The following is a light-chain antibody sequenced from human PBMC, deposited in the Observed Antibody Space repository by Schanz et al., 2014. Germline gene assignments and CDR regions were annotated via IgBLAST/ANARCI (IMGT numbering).Light chain of an antibody. V-gene: IGLV2-18*02. Sequence: QSALTQPPSASGSPGQSVTITCTGTSSDVGAYYHVSWYQQRPGKAPKLIIYEVSNRPSGVPDRFSGFKSGNTASLTISGLQSEDEADYYCSSYISGSSFHYVFGGGTKVTVL. CDR1: SSDVGAYYH. CDR2: EVS. CDR3: SSYISGSSFHYV. J-gene: IGLJ1*01.